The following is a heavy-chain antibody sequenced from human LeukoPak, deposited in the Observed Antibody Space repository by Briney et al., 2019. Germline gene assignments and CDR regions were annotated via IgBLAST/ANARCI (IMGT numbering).Heavy chain of an antibody. CDR1: GFTFSDYG. CDR3: ARSYPTLYDPFDI. CDR2: IWYDGSNK. Sequence: GGSLRLSCAASGFTFSDYGMHWVRQAPGKGLEWVAVIWYDGSNKYSADSVKGRFTISRDNSKDTLYLQMNSLRAEDTAVYYCARSYPTLYDPFDIWGQGTMVTVS. J-gene: IGHJ3*02. D-gene: IGHD2-2*01. V-gene: IGHV3-33*01.